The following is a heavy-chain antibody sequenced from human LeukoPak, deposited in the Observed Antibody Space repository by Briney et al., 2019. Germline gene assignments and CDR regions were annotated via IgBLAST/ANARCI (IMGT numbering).Heavy chain of an antibody. CDR2: IFRSGST. V-gene: IGHV4-39*07. CDR1: GDSISSSTYY. D-gene: IGHD6-6*01. Sequence: PSETLSLTCTVSGDSISSSTYYWGWIRQPPGKGLECIGSIFRSGSTYYNPSLKSRVTISVDRSKNQFSLELTSVTAAGTAVYYCARAARLWFDPWGQGTLVTASS. CDR3: ARAARLWFDP. J-gene: IGHJ5*02.